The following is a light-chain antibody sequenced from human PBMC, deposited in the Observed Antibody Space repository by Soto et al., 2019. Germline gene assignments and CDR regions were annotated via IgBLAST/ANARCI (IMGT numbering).Light chain of an antibody. Sequence: EIVLTQSPGTLSLSPGERVTLSCGASQSVPANYLAWYQQKPGQAPRLLIYDASNRATGIPDRFSGSGSGTDFTLPGSRREPEDFAVYYCLQYGTPWWTFGQGARVEIK. J-gene: IGKJ1*01. CDR2: DAS. V-gene: IGKV3-20*01. CDR1: QSVPANY. CDR3: LQYGTPWWT.